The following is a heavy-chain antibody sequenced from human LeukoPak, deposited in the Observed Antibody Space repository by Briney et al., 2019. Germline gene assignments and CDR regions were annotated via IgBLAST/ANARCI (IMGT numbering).Heavy chain of an antibody. CDR1: GYTFTGYY. CDR2: INPNSGGT. D-gene: IGHD2-15*01. CDR3: ASTMVVAARDYYYYYSMDV. Sequence: ASVKVSCKASGYTFTGYYMHWVRQAPGQGLEWMGWINPNSGGTNYAQKFQGRVTMTRDTSISTAYMELSRLRSDDTAVYYCASTMVVAARDYYYYYSMDVWGQGTTVTVSS. J-gene: IGHJ6*02. V-gene: IGHV1-2*02.